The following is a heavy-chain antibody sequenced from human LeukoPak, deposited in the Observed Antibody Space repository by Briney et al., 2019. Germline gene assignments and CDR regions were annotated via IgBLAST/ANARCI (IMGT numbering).Heavy chain of an antibody. V-gene: IGHV3-23*01. D-gene: IGHD5-12*01. CDR2: ISGSGGKT. J-gene: IGHJ3*02. CDR3: ARARDSRYSGYDSAFDI. CDR1: GFTFSSYA. Sequence: GGSLRLSCAASGFTFSSYAMSWVRQAPGKGLEWGSGISGSGGKTYYADSVKGRFTISRDNSKNTLYLQMNSLRAEDTAVYYCARARDSRYSGYDSAFDIWGQGTMVTVSS.